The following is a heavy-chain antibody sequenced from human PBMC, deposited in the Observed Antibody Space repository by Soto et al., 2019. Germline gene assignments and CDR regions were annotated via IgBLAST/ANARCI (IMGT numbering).Heavy chain of an antibody. J-gene: IGHJ4*02. Sequence: PGGSLRPCCAAAGFSITTHSIHWVRQAPGKGLEWVALISYDGTNKYYGDSVKGRFTISRDNSLNTLYLQMNSLRPEDTAVYYCAAYTSGALFDSWGQGTLVTVSS. CDR1: GFSITTHS. CDR2: ISYDGTNK. V-gene: IGHV3-30*03. CDR3: AAYTSGALFDS. D-gene: IGHD6-19*01.